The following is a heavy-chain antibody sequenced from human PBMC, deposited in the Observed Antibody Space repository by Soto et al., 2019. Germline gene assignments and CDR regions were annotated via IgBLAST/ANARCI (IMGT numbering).Heavy chain of an antibody. D-gene: IGHD3-22*01. CDR3: SSMIVVDDAFDI. CDR1: GGSISSGDYY. V-gene: IGHV4-30-4*01. Sequence: SETLSLTCTVSGGSISSGDYYWSWIRQPPGKGLEWIGYIYYSGSTYYNPSLKSRVTISVDTSKNQFSLKLSSVTAADTAVYYCSSMIVVDDAFDIWGQGTMVTVSS. J-gene: IGHJ3*02. CDR2: IYYSGST.